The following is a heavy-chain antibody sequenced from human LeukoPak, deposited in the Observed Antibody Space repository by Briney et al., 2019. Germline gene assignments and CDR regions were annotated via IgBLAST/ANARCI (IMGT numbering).Heavy chain of an antibody. D-gene: IGHD3-22*01. J-gene: IGHJ4*02. CDR1: GGSISSYY. V-gene: IGHV4-59*08. Sequence: SETLSLTCTVSGGSISSYYWSWIRQPPGKGLEWIGYIYYSGSTNYNPSLKSRVTISVDTSKNQFPLKLSSVTAADTAVYYCARQYDDSSGYYYLDYWGQGTLVTVSS. CDR3: ARQYDDSSGYYYLDY. CDR2: IYYSGST.